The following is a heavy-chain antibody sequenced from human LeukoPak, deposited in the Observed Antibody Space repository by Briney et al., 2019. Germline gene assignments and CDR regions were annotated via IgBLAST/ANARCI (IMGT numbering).Heavy chain of an antibody. J-gene: IGHJ4*02. Sequence: GGSLRLSCAASGFTFSSYAMHWVRQAPGKGLEYVSAISSNGGSTYYANSVKGRFTISRDNSKNTLYLQMGSLRAEDMAVYYCATFPYCSSTSCSDFGYWGQGTLVTVSS. D-gene: IGHD2-2*01. CDR3: ATFPYCSSTSCSDFGY. CDR1: GFTFSSYA. V-gene: IGHV3-64*01. CDR2: ISSNGGST.